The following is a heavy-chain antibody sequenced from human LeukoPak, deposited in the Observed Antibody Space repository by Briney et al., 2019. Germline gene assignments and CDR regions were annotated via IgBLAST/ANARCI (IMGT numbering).Heavy chain of an antibody. D-gene: IGHD3-3*01. CDR2: ISYDGSNK. CDR3: AKGITIFGVVTDPFDY. V-gene: IGHV3-30-3*01. Sequence: GRSLRLSCAASGFTFSSYAMHWVRQAPGKGLEWVAVISYDGSNKYYADSVKGRFTISRDNSKNTLYLQMNSLRTEDTAVYYCAKGITIFGVVTDPFDYWGQGTLVTVSS. CDR1: GFTFSSYA. J-gene: IGHJ4*02.